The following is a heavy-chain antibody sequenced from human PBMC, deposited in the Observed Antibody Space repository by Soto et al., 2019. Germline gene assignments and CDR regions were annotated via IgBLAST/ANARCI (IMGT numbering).Heavy chain of an antibody. CDR1: GDTFNFYT. J-gene: IGHJ4*02. Sequence: QVQLVQSGAEVRKPGSSVKVSCTASGDTFNFYTISWVRQAPGQGLEWMGRVIPMLRMSNYAQKFQGRVTISADKSTSTAYMALSSLRSDDTAVYYCATNYGSGITHFDYWGQGTLVTVSS. D-gene: IGHD3-10*01. V-gene: IGHV1-69*02. CDR2: VIPMLRMS. CDR3: ATNYGSGITHFDY.